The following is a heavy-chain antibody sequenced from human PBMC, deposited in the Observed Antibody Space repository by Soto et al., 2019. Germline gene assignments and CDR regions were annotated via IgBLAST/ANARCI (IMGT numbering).Heavy chain of an antibody. D-gene: IGHD4-17*01. V-gene: IGHV1-69*13. Sequence: SVKVSCKASGGTFSSYAISWVRQAPGQGLEWMGGIIPIFGTANYAQKFQGRVTITADESTSTAYMELSSLRSEDTAVYYCAGTTTVTTQIYWYFDLWGRGTLVTVSS. CDR2: IIPIFGTA. CDR3: AGTTTVTTQIYWYFDL. J-gene: IGHJ2*01. CDR1: GGTFSSYA.